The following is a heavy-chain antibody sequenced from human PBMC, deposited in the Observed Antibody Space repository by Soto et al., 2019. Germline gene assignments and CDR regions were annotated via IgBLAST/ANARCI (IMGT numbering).Heavy chain of an antibody. Sequence: EVQLVESAGGLVKPGGSLRLSCVASGFSFNEAWMNWVRQAPGEGLEWVGRIKTSAGGGATDYAAPVQGRFTISRDDSKNALYPHMNGLRTEGTTIYFCTTGSVEGIWGQGNTVTVSS. V-gene: IGHV3-15*07. CDR1: GFSFNEAW. J-gene: IGHJ6*02. CDR2: IKTSAGGGAT. D-gene: IGHD2-15*01. CDR3: TTGSVEGI.